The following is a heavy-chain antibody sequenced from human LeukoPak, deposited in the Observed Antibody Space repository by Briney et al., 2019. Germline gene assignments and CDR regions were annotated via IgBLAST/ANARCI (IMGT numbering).Heavy chain of an antibody. J-gene: IGHJ3*02. CDR1: GGSISSYY. D-gene: IGHD3-22*01. Sequence: SETLSLTCTVSGGSISSYYWSWIRQPPWKGLEWIGYIYYSGSTNYNPSLKSRVTISVDTSKNQFSLKLSSVTAADTAVYYCARALVDYDSSGYFDAFDIWGQGTMVTVS. CDR2: IYYSGST. V-gene: IGHV4-59*01. CDR3: ARALVDYDSSGYFDAFDI.